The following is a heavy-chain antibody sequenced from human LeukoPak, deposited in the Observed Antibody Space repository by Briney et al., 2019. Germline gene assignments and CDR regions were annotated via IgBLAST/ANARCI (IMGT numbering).Heavy chain of an antibody. CDR2: ISAYNGNT. J-gene: IGHJ4*02. D-gene: IGHD6-19*01. CDR1: GYTLTSYG. V-gene: IGHV1-18*01. CDR3: ARDDSSGWYLSSFYYFDY. Sequence: GASVKVSCKASGYTLTSYGISWVRQAPGQGLEWMGWISAYNGNTNYAQKLQGRVTMTTDTSTSTAYMELRSLRSDDTAVYYCARDDSSGWYLSSFYYFDYWGQGTLVTVSS.